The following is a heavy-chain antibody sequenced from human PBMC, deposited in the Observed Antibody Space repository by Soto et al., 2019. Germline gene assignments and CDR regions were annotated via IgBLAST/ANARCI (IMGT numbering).Heavy chain of an antibody. J-gene: IGHJ4*02. V-gene: IGHV3-9*01. CDR2: VSWNSGSI. D-gene: IGHD3-9*01. Sequence: EVQLVESGGGLVQPGRSLRLSCTGSGFTFDDYAMHWVRQVPGKGLEWVSGVSWNSGSIGYADSVKGPVTISRDNAKNSMYLQIKSLRAEDTALYHCAQDTRTGLKSCGRPPVGPRAGIRGSFDYWGQGTLVTVSS. CDR3: AQDTRTGLKSCGRPPVGPRAGIRGSFDY. CDR1: GFTFDDYA.